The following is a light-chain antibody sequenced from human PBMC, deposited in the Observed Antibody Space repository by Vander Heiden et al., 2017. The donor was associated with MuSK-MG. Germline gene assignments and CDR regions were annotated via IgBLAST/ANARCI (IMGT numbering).Light chain of an antibody. CDR2: EDS. CDR3: QVWDSSNDHV. CDR1: NIDSKS. Sequence: SCALTPPPSVSVAPGQTARISCGGNNIDSKSVNWYQKKSGQAPVLVVQEDSDRPSGIPDRVSGSSSGNTATLTISRAEAGDEADYYCQVWDSSNDHVFGGGTKLTGL. V-gene: IGLV3-21*02. J-gene: IGLJ2*01.